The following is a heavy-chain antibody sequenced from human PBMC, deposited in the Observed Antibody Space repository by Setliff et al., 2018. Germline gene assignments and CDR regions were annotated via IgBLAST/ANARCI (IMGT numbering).Heavy chain of an antibody. D-gene: IGHD6-13*01. CDR1: GFTFSSYN. Sequence: PGGSLRLSCAASGFTFSSYNINWVRQAPGKGLEWVSSISSSSSYIYYADSMKGRFTISRDNAKNSLYLQMNSLRAEDTAVYYCARDVSRYASSWYPHEYFQHWGQGTLVTVSS. V-gene: IGHV3-21*01. J-gene: IGHJ1*01. CDR3: ARDVSRYASSWYPHEYFQH. CDR2: ISSSSSYI.